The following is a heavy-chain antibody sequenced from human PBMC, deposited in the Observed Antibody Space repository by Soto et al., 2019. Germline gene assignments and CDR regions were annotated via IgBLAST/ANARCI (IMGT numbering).Heavy chain of an antibody. J-gene: IGHJ6*02. CDR3: AREGLVLVPTTVYSDYSYSDIDV. D-gene: IGHD2-2*01. Sequence: SVKVSCKASGDTFGTYTITWMRQAPGQGLEWMGGIIPRSATSNYAQKFQGRVTITADESTNTAYMELSSLRSEDTAVYYCAREGLVLVPTTVYSDYSYSDIDVLAQRTTVTVSS. CDR2: IIPRSATS. V-gene: IGHV1-69*13. CDR1: GDTFGTYT.